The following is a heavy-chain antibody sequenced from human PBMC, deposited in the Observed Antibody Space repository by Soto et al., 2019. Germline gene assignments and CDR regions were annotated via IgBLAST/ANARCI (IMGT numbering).Heavy chain of an antibody. CDR2: IYHSGST. D-gene: IGHD7-27*01. CDR1: GGSIISGGYS. CDR3: ARVPGP. V-gene: IGHV4-30-2*01. J-gene: IGHJ5*02. Sequence: ASETLCLTCAVSGGSIISGGYSWSWIRQPPGRGLEWIGYIYHSGSTYYNPSLKSRVTISVDRSKNQSSLKLSSVTAADTAVYYCARVPGPWGQGTLVTVSS.